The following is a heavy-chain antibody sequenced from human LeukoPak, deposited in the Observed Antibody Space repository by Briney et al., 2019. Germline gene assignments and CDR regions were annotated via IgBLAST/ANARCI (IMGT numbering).Heavy chain of an antibody. CDR2: IKQDGSEK. V-gene: IGHV3-7*01. CDR1: GFTFSNYW. J-gene: IGHJ6*03. CDR3: ARDGGVYYYYYYMDV. Sequence: GGSLRLSCVASGFTFSNYWMSWVRQAPGKGLEWVANIKQDGSEKYYVDSVKGRFTISRDNAKNSLYLQMNSLRAEDTAVYYCARDGGVYYYYYYMDVWGKGTTVTVSS.